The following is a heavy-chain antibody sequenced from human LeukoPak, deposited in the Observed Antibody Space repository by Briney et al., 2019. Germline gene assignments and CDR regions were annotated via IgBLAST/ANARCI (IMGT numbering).Heavy chain of an antibody. CDR2: IIPILGIA. V-gene: IGHV1-69*04. CDR3: ARVPEILSTETQETFDY. J-gene: IGHJ4*02. CDR1: GGTFSSYA. Sequence: GASVKVSCKASGGTFSSYAISWVRQAPGQGLEWMGRIIPILGIANYAQKFQGRVTITADKSTSTAYMELSSLRSEDTAVYYCARVPEILSTETQETFDYWGQGTLVTVSS. D-gene: IGHD2-2*01.